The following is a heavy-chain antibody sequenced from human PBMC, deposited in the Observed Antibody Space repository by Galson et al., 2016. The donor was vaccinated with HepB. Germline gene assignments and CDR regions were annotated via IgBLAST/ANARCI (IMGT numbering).Heavy chain of an antibody. Sequence: SLRLSCAASGFSFSDYYIAWIRRAPGKGLEWVSYISRDSYYRNYADSVKGRFTISRDNAKNSLYLQMNSLRAEDTAIYYCARYRTQLLNDAFDIWGLGTMVTVSS. D-gene: IGHD2-2*01. J-gene: IGHJ3*02. V-gene: IGHV3-11*06. CDR1: GFSFSDYY. CDR3: ARYRTQLLNDAFDI. CDR2: ISRDSYYR.